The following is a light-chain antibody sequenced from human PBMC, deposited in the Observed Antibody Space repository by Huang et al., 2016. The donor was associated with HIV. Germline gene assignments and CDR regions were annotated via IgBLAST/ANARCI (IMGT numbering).Light chain of an antibody. CDR3: QQYNNWPPVT. J-gene: IGKJ2*01. Sequence: EVVMTQSPATLSVSPGERATISCRASQSVSSNLAWYQQKPGQAPRLLIYGASTRATGIPARFSGSGSGTEFTLTISSLQSEDFAVYYCQQYNNWPPVTFGQGTKLEIK. CDR1: QSVSSN. V-gene: IGKV3D-15*01. CDR2: GAS.